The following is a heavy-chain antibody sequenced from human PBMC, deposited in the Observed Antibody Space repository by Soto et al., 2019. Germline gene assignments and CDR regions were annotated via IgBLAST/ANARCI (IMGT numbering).Heavy chain of an antibody. J-gene: IGHJ5*02. V-gene: IGHV1-69*06. CDR2: IIPIFGTA. D-gene: IGHD2-2*01. CDR1: GGTFSSYA. Sequence: SVKVSCQTSGGTFSSYAISWVRQAPGQGLEWMGGIIPIFGTANYAQKFQGRVTITADKSTSTAYMELSSLRSEDTAVYYCAREKDLPAAISSWFDPWGQGTLVTVS. CDR3: AREKDLPAAISSWFDP.